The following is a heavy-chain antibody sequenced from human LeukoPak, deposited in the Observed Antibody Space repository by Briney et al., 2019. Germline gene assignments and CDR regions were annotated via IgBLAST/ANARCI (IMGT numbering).Heavy chain of an antibody. D-gene: IGHD2-21*02. CDR2: ISGSASGGT. Sequence: QPGGSLRLSCAASGFPFSTNDMTWVRQAPGKGLEWVSAISGSASGGTTYGDSVKGRFTISRDNSESTLYLQMNSLRAEDTAVYYCAKVAGGDYYFDYWGQGTLVTVSS. CDR1: GFPFSTND. CDR3: AKVAGGDYYFDY. V-gene: IGHV3-23*01. J-gene: IGHJ4*02.